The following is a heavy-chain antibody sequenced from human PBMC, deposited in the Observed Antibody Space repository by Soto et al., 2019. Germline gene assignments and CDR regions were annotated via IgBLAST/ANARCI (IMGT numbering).Heavy chain of an antibody. CDR3: ARAHYHDSSGPNGHAFDI. J-gene: IGHJ3*02. CDR1: EFTFSVYP. Sequence: QVQLVESGGGVVQPGRSLRLSCAASEFTFSVYPMHWVRQAPGKGLEWVAVISDDGDKVFYADSMKDRLTISRDNSKSTLFLQLTSLGPEDTALYYCARAHYHDSSGPNGHAFDIWGQGTLVTVSP. CDR2: ISDDGDKV. V-gene: IGHV3-30-3*01. D-gene: IGHD3-22*01.